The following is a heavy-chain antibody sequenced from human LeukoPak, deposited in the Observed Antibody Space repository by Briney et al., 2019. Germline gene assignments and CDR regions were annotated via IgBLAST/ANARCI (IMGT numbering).Heavy chain of an antibody. D-gene: IGHD3-22*01. J-gene: IGHJ4*02. CDR3: AGDDSSGYYLDY. V-gene: IGHV4-59*01. CDR2: IYYSGST. CDR1: GGSISSYY. Sequence: SETLSLTCTVSGGSISSYYWSWIRQPPGKGLEWIGYIYYSGSTNYNPSLKSRVTISVDTSKNQFSLKLSSVTAADTAVYYCAGDDSSGYYLDYWGQGTLVTVSS.